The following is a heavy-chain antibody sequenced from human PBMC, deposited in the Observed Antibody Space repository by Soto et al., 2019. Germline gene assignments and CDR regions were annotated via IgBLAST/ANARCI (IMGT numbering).Heavy chain of an antibody. J-gene: IGHJ1*01. Sequence: PGGSLRLSCAASGFTFSSYSMNWVRQAPGKGLEWVSSISSSSSYIYYADSVKGRFTISRDNAKNSLYLQMNSLRAEDTAVYYCARSIGNYYDSSGYYYEYFQHWGQGTLVTVSS. CDR1: GFTFSSYS. CDR2: ISSSSSYI. CDR3: ARSIGNYYDSSGYYYEYFQH. D-gene: IGHD3-22*01. V-gene: IGHV3-21*01.